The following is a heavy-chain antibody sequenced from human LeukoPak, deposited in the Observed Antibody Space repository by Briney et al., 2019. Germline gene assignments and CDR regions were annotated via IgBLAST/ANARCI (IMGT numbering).Heavy chain of an antibody. V-gene: IGHV3-30*02. D-gene: IGHD1-26*01. CDR2: IRRDGDVI. CDR1: GFTFSSFG. J-gene: IGHJ4*02. Sequence: GGSLRLSCEASGFTFSSFGMHWVRQAPGKGLEWVAFIRRDGDVIYYADSVKGRFTISRDNSKNTLYLQMNSLRAEDTAVYYCAKDSGYYYVLDYWGQGTLVTVSS. CDR3: AKDSGYYYVLDY.